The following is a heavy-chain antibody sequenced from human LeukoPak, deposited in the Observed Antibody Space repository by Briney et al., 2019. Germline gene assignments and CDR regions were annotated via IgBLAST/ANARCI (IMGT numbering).Heavy chain of an antibody. Sequence: SETLSLTCTVSGGSISSGGYYWSWIRQHPGKGLEWIGYIYYSGSTYYNPSLKSRVTISVDTSKNQFSLKLSSVTAADTAVYYCARSYCSSTSCYGGYYYYGMDVWGQGTTVTVSS. D-gene: IGHD2-2*01. J-gene: IGHJ6*02. CDR1: GGSISSGGYY. V-gene: IGHV4-31*03. CDR2: IYYSGST. CDR3: ARSYCSSTSCYGGYYYYGMDV.